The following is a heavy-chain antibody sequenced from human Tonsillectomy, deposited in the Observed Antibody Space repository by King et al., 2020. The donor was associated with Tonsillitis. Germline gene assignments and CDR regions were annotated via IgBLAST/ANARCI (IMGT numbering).Heavy chain of an antibody. CDR3: ARGGYGGYSYGVYYYYYGMDV. J-gene: IGHJ6*02. D-gene: IGHD5-18*01. CDR1: GFTFSSYA. V-gene: IGHV3-30*04. CDR2: ISYDGSNK. Sequence: HVQLVESGGGVVQPGRSLRLSCAASGFTFSSYAMHWVRQAPGKGLEWVAVISYDGSNKYYADSVKGRFTISRDNSKNTLYLQMNSLRAEDTAVYYCARGGYGGYSYGVYYYYYGMDVWGQGTTVTVSS.